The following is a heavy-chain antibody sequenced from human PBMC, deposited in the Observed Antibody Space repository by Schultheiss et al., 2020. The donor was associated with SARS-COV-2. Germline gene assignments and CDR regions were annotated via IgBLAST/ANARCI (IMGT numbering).Heavy chain of an antibody. D-gene: IGHD6-19*01. V-gene: IGHV4-34*01. J-gene: IGHJ1*01. CDR1: GGSFSGYY. Sequence: SETLSLTCAVYGGSFSGYYWSWIRQPPGKGLEWIGEINHSGSTNYNPSLKSRVTMSVDTSKNQFSLKLSSVTAADTAVYYCARQGSGWYAYFQHWGQGTLVTVSS. CDR3: ARQGSGWYAYFQH. CDR2: INHSGST.